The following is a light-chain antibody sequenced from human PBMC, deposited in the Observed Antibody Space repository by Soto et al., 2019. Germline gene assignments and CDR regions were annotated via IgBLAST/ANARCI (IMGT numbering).Light chain of an antibody. Sequence: AIQMTQSPSSLSASVGDRVTITCRASQAIRNDLVWYQQKPGKAPALLIYAASSLEDGVQSRFSGSGSGTDFTLTISSLQPEDFATYYCLQDYNYPYTFGQGTKVEIK. CDR3: LQDYNYPYT. CDR1: QAIRND. J-gene: IGKJ2*01. CDR2: AAS. V-gene: IGKV1-6*01.